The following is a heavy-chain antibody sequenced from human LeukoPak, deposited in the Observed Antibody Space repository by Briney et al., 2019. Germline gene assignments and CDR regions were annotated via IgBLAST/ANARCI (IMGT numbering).Heavy chain of an antibody. V-gene: IGHV3-21*04. Sequence: GGSLRLSCAASGFTFSSYSMNWVRQAPGKGLEWVSSISSSSSYIYYADSVKGRFTISRDNAKNSLYLQMNSLRAEDTAVYYCEVSIRGLWFGESANSGDYWGQGTLVTVSS. CDR2: ISSSSSYI. CDR3: EVSIRGLWFGESANSGDY. D-gene: IGHD3-10*01. CDR1: GFTFSSYS. J-gene: IGHJ4*02.